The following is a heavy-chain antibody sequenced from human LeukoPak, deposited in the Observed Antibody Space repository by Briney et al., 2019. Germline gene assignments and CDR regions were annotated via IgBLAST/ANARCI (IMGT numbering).Heavy chain of an antibody. J-gene: IGHJ4*02. Sequence: SETLSLXCTVSGGSISSGSYYWNWIRQPAGKGLEWIGRIYTSGSTNYNPSLKSRVTISVDTSKNQFSLKLSSVTAADTAVYYCARLRYYYDSSGYYRDYWGQGTLVTVSS. V-gene: IGHV4-61*02. CDR1: GGSISSGSYY. D-gene: IGHD3-22*01. CDR2: IYTSGST. CDR3: ARLRYYYDSSGYYRDY.